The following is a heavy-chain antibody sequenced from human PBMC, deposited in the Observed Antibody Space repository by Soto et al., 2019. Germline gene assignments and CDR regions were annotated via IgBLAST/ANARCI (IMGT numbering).Heavy chain of an antibody. J-gene: IGHJ6*02. D-gene: IGHD3-3*01. CDR1: RFTFSSYA. V-gene: IGHV3-23*01. Sequence: SGGSLRLSCAASRFTFSSYAMSWVRQAPGKGLEWVSAISGSGGSTYYADSVKGRFTISRDNSKNTLYLQMNSLRAEDTAVYYCAKDRNDFWSGYYYYYGTDVWGQGTTVTVSS. CDR3: AKDRNDFWSGYYYYYGTDV. CDR2: ISGSGGST.